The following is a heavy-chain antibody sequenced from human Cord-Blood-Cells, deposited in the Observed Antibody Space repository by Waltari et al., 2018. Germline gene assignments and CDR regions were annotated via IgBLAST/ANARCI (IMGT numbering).Heavy chain of an antibody. CDR3: AREHDAFDI. J-gene: IGHJ3*02. V-gene: IGHV4-34*01. Sequence: YGGSFSGYYWSWIRQPPGKGLEWIGEINHSGSTNYNPSLKSRVTISVDTSKNQFSLKLSSVTAADTAVYYCAREHDAFDIWGQVTMVTDSS. D-gene: IGHD1-1*01. CDR2: INHSGST. CDR1: GGSFSGYY.